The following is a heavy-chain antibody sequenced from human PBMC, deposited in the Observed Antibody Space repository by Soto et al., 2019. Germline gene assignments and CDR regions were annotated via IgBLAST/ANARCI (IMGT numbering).Heavy chain of an antibody. CDR2: IFHSGST. J-gene: IGHJ4*02. V-gene: IGHV4-4*02. Sequence: QVQLQESGPGLVKPSGTLSLTCAVSGGSIRSNNWWSWVRQPPGKGREWIGEIFHSGSTHYNPSLKTRVTISVDKSKNQFSLKLSSVTAADTAVYYCARVYSGSYSDYWGQGTLVTVSS. D-gene: IGHD1-26*01. CDR3: ARVYSGSYSDY. CDR1: GGSIRSNNW.